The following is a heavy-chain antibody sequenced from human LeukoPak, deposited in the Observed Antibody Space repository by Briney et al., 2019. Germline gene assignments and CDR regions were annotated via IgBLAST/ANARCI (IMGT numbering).Heavy chain of an antibody. CDR2: IYTSGST. CDR1: GGSISSYY. Sequence: PSETLSLTCTVSGGSISSYYWSWIGQPPGKGLEWIGYIYTSGSTNYNPSLKSRVTISVDPSKNQFSLKLGSVTAADTPVYYCATLVYDFWSGYYRFHYYYYMDVWGKGTTVTVSS. V-gene: IGHV4-4*09. D-gene: IGHD3-3*01. J-gene: IGHJ6*03. CDR3: ATLVYDFWSGYYRFHYYYYMDV.